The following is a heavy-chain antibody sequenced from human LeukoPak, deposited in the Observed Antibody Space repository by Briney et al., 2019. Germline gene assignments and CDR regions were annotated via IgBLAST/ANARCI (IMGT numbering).Heavy chain of an antibody. J-gene: IGHJ3*02. CDR3: VKHVFSGSYLFDI. D-gene: IGHD1-26*01. V-gene: IGHV3-64D*09. CDR2: ISSNGGST. CDR1: GFPFSSYW. Sequence: PGGPLRLSCAASGFPFSSYWKHWVRQAPGKGLEYVSAISSNGGSTYYADSVKGRFTISRDNSKNTLYLQMSSLRAEDTAVYYCVKHVFSGSYLFDIWGQGTMVTVSS.